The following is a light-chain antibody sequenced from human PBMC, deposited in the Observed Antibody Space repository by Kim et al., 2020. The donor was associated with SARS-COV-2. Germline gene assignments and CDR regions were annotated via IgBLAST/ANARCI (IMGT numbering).Light chain of an antibody. CDR3: QYYGSSPST. J-gene: IGKJ3*01. CDR1: QSISSRY. CDR2: DAY. Sequence: SPGEIATLSCGSSQSISSRYLAWYQQKPGLAPRLLIYDAYNRATGIPDRFSCSGSGTDFTLTISRLEPEDFAVYYCQYYGSSPSTFGPGTKVDIK. V-gene: IGKV3D-20*01.